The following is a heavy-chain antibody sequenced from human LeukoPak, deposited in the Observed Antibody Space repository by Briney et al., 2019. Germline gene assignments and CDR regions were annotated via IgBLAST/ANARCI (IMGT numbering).Heavy chain of an antibody. J-gene: IGHJ5*02. CDR3: AHSHLLLWFGTNWFDP. CDR2: IYWDDDK. D-gene: IGHD3-10*01. V-gene: IGHV2-5*02. CDR1: GFSLSTSGVG. Sequence: ESGPTLVKPTQTLTLTCTFSGFSLSTSGVGVGWIRQPPGKALEWLALIYWDDDKRYSPSLKSRLTITKDTSKNQVVPTMTNMDPVDTATYYCAHSHLLLWFGTNWFDPWGQGTLVTVSS.